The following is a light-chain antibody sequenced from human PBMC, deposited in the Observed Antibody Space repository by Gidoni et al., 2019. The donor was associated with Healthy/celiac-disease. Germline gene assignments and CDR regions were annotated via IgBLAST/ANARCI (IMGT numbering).Light chain of an antibody. Sequence: SYGPTHQPPLPVSPGQTASITCSGDKVGGKASCWYQQKPGQSPVLVIYPDGNRPSGIPERCSGSNSGSTATLTISGTQVMDEADYYCQACDSSTVVFGGGTKLTVL. CDR1: KVGGKA. CDR2: PDG. CDR3: QACDSSTVV. V-gene: IGLV3-1*01. J-gene: IGLJ2*01.